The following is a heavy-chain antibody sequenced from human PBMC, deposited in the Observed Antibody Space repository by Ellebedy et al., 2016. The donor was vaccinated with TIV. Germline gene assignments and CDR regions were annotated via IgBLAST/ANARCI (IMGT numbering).Heavy chain of an antibody. CDR1: GFTFSSYW. V-gene: IGHV3-21*01. J-gene: IGHJ4*02. CDR2: ISSSSSYI. Sequence: GGSLRLSXAASGFTFSSYWMHWVRQAPGKGLEWVSSISSSSSYIYYADSVKGRFTISRDNAKNSLYLQMNSLRAEDTAVYYCASNIGWELFDYWGQGTLVTVSS. CDR3: ASNIGWELFDY. D-gene: IGHD1-26*01.